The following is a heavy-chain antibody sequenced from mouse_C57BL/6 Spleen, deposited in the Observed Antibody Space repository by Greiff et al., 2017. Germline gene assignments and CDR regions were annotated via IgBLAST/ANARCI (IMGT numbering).Heavy chain of an antibody. J-gene: IGHJ4*01. V-gene: IGHV5-17*01. CDR1: GFTFSDYG. CDR3: ARYYSNLDPYAMDY. D-gene: IGHD2-5*01. Sequence: EVKLMESGGGLVKPGGSLKLSCAASGFTFSDYGMHWVRQAPEKGLEWVAYISSGSSTIYYADTVKGRFTISRDNAKNTLFLQMTSLRSEDTAMYYCARYYSNLDPYAMDYWGQGTSVTVSS. CDR2: ISSGSSTI.